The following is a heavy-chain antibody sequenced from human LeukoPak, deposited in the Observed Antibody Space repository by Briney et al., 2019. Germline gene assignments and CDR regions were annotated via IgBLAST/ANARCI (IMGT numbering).Heavy chain of an antibody. CDR3: AKSRGSGTYYMDV. CDR1: GFNFSTYS. D-gene: IGHD3-10*01. Sequence: GGSLRLSCAASGFNFSTYSMNWVRQAPGKGLEWVSSIDFTSTYIDYADSVKGRFTISRDNSKNTLYLQMNSLRAEDTAVYYCAKSRGSGTYYMDVWGKGTTVTISS. J-gene: IGHJ6*03. V-gene: IGHV3-21*04. CDR2: IDFTSTYI.